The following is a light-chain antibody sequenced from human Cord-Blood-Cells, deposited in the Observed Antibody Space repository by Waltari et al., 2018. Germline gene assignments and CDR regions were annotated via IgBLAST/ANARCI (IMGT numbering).Light chain of an antibody. CDR2: GAS. V-gene: IGKV3-20*01. Sequence: EIVLTQSPGTLSLSQGESATLSCRASQSVSSSYLAWYQQKPGQAPRLLIYGASSRATGIPDRFSGSGSGTDFTLTISRLEPEDFAVYYCQQYGSSLYTFGQGTKLEIK. CDR3: QQYGSSLYT. CDR1: QSVSSSY. J-gene: IGKJ2*01.